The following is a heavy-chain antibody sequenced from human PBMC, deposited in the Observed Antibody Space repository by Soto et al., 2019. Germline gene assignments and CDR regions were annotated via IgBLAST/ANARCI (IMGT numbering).Heavy chain of an antibody. CDR1: GLTFSSYW. CDR3: ARDLSNYQDIVVVPAAMAPGAFDI. V-gene: IGHV3-7*01. CDR2: IKQDGSEK. J-gene: IGHJ3*02. Sequence: GGSLRLSCAASGLTFSSYWMSWVRQAPGKGLEWVANIKQDGSEKYYVDSVKGRFTISRDNAKNSLYLQMNSLRAEDTAVYYCARDLSNYQDIVVVPAAMAPGAFDIWGQGTMVTVSS. D-gene: IGHD2-2*01.